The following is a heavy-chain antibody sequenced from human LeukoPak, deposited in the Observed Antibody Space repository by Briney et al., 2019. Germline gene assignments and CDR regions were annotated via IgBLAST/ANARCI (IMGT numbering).Heavy chain of an antibody. CDR3: ARTVNTAFAYYYYMDV. CDR1: GGSISSYY. V-gene: IGHV4-59*01. CDR2: IYYSGST. J-gene: IGHJ6*03. D-gene: IGHD5-18*01. Sequence: SETLSLTCTVSGGSISSYYWSWIRQPPGKGLEWIGYIYYSGSTNYNPSLKSRVTISVDTSKNQFSLKLSSVTAADTAVYYCARTVNTAFAYYYYMDVWGKGTTVTVSS.